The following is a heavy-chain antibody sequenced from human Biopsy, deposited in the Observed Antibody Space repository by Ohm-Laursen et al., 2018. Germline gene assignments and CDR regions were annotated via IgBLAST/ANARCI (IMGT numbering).Heavy chain of an antibody. CDR1: GFMFSSYG. J-gene: IGHJ5*01. CDR2: IYYDGLNK. V-gene: IGHV3-33*06. D-gene: IGHD3-22*01. Sequence: SLRLSCAAPGFMFSSYGMHWVRQAPGKGLEWVAVIYYDGLNKEYADSVKGRFTISRDNSKNTLYLQMNSLRAEDTAVYYCAKSPSITMMTNWFDSWGQGTLVTVSS. CDR3: AKSPSITMMTNWFDS.